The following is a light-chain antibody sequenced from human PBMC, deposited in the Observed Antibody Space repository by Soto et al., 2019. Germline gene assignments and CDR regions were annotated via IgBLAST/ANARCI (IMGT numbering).Light chain of an antibody. CDR2: PEGSGSY. Sequence: QSVLTQSSSASASLGSSVKLTCTLSSGHSSYIIAWHQQQPGKAPRYLMNPEGSGSYNKGSGVPDRFSGSSSGADRYLTISNLQFEDEADYYCETWDINTHVVFGGGTKLTVL. CDR1: SGHSSYI. V-gene: IGLV4-60*02. J-gene: IGLJ2*01. CDR3: ETWDINTHVV.